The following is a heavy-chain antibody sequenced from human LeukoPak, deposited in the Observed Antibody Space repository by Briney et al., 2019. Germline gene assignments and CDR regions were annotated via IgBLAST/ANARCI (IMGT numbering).Heavy chain of an antibody. Sequence: PGGSLRLSCIGSGFTFSSYGIHWVRQAPGKGLEWVAVISYDGSNKYYADSVKGRFTISRDNSKNTLYLQMNILRVEDTAVYYCAKDRSTYYYDSSGFYPDAFDIWGQGTMVTVSS. CDR3: AKDRSTYYYDSSGFYPDAFDI. V-gene: IGHV3-30*18. J-gene: IGHJ3*02. D-gene: IGHD3-22*01. CDR2: ISYDGSNK. CDR1: GFTFSSYG.